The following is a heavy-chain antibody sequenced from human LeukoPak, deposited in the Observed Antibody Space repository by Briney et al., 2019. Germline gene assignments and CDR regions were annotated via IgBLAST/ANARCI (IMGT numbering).Heavy chain of an antibody. J-gene: IGHJ4*02. Sequence: SETLSLTCAVYGGSCSGYYWSWIRQPPGKGLEWIGEINHSGSTNYNPSLKSRVTISVDTSKNQFSLKLSSVTAADTAVYYCARERTRHFDYWGQGTLVTVSS. CDR2: INHSGST. V-gene: IGHV4-34*01. D-gene: IGHD1-14*01. CDR1: GGSCSGYY. CDR3: ARERTRHFDY.